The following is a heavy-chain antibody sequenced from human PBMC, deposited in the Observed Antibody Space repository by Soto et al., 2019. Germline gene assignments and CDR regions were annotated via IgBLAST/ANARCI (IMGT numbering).Heavy chain of an antibody. D-gene: IGHD2-15*01. J-gene: IGHJ1*01. CDR1: GFTFSDYY. V-gene: IGHV3-11*01. Sequence: PGGSLRLSCAASGFTFSDYYMSWIRQAPGKGLECVSYISSGGGTIYYADSVKGRFTISRDNAKSSLYLQMNSLRAEDTAVYYCAREYCSGGSCYQYFQNWGNGTMVTVSS. CDR2: ISSGGGTI. CDR3: AREYCSGGSCYQYFQN.